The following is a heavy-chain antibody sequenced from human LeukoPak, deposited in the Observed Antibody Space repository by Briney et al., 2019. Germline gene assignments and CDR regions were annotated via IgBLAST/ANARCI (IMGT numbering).Heavy chain of an antibody. J-gene: IGHJ4*02. V-gene: IGHV7-4-1*02. D-gene: IGHD5-12*01. CDR2: INTNTGNP. CDR3: ARGGYSGYDYSFDY. Sequence: ASVKVSCKTSGYTFTSHGINWVRQAPGQGLEWMGWINTNTGNPTYAQGFTGRFVFSLDTSVSTAYLQISSLKAEDTAVYYCARGGYSGYDYSFDYWAREPWSPSPQ. CDR1: GYTFTSHG.